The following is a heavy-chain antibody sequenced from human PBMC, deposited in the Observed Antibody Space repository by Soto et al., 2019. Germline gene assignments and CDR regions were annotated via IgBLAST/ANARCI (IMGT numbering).Heavy chain of an antibody. J-gene: IGHJ4*02. CDR1: GGSISSSSYY. CDR3: ASLPLAVADDY. V-gene: IGHV4-39*01. D-gene: IGHD6-19*01. Sequence: QLQLQESGPGLVKPSETLSLTCTVSGGSISSSSYYWGWIRQPPGKGLEWIGSIYYSGSTYYNPSLKSRVTIAVDTSKNQFSLKLSSVTAADTAVYYCASLPLAVADDYWGQGTLVTVSS. CDR2: IYYSGST.